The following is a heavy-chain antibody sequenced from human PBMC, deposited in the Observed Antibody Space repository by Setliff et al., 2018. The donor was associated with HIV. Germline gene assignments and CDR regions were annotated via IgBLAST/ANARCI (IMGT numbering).Heavy chain of an antibody. Sequence: SETLSLTCTVTGGSISSGGFYWGWIRQPPGKGLEWIGTIYYSGSTYYNPSLKSRLTISVDTSKNQFSLKLSSVTAADTAVYYCARRIDNSGSLPAKNWFDTWGQGRLVTVS. J-gene: IGHJ5*02. CDR3: ARRIDNSGSLPAKNWFDT. V-gene: IGHV4-39*01. CDR2: IYYSGST. D-gene: IGHD3-10*01. CDR1: GGSISSGGFY.